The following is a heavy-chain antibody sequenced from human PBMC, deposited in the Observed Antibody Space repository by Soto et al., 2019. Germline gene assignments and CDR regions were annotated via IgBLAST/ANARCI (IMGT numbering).Heavy chain of an antibody. CDR1: GFTFTNPW. J-gene: IGHJ4*01. D-gene: IGHD6-19*01. CDR3: TTNGAVASLSTFDY. Sequence: GGSLRLSCAASGFTFTNPWMNWVRQAPGKGLELVGLIKSKIHGGTADYAAPVKGRFTISRDDSKNTVYLQMNSLETEDTAVYYCTTNGAVASLSTFDYWGQGTLVTVSS. CDR2: IKSKIHGGTA. V-gene: IGHV3-15*07.